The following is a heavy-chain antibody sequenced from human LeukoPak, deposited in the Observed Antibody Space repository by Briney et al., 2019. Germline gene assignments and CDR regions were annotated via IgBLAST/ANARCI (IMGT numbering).Heavy chain of an antibody. CDR3: AKEGAYCNYKSPGAGIDY. V-gene: IGHV3-30*18. D-gene: IGHD4-11*01. J-gene: IGHJ4*02. CDR1: GFTFSSYG. CDR2: ISYDGSNK. Sequence: GRSLRLSCAASGFTFSSYGMHWVRQAPGKGLEWVAVISYDGSNKYYADPVKGRFTISRDNSKNTLYLQMNSLRAEATAVYYCAKEGAYCNYKSPGAGIDYWGQGTLVTVSS.